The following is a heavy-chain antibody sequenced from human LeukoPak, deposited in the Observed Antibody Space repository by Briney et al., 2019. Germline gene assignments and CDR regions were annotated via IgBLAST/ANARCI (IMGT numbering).Heavy chain of an antibody. CDR1: GGSFSGYY. J-gene: IGHJ6*02. V-gene: IGHV4-34*01. CDR2: INHSGST. Sequence: SETLSLTCAVYGGSFSGYYWSWIRQPPGKGLEWIGEINHSGSTNYNPSLKSRVTISVDTSKNQFSLKLSSVTAADTAVYYCAREKHDFWSGYYPDYYYYGMDVRGQGTTVTVSS. CDR3: AREKHDFWSGYYPDYYYYGMDV. D-gene: IGHD3-3*01.